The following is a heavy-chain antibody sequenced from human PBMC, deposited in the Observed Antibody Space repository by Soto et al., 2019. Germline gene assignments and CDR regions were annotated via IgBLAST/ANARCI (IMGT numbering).Heavy chain of an antibody. Sequence: QVQLVQSGAEVKKPGSSVKVSCKASGGTFSTSLISWVRQAPGQGLEWMGGIIPIFGTPNYAQKFQGRVTITADESTSTVCMELNSLRSEDTAMYYCARGYTDYHDHSYDVDSWGQGTQVTVSS. J-gene: IGHJ4*02. CDR2: IIPIFGTP. D-gene: IGHD1-20*01. CDR1: GGTFSTSL. V-gene: IGHV1-69*01. CDR3: ARGYTDYHDHSYDVDS.